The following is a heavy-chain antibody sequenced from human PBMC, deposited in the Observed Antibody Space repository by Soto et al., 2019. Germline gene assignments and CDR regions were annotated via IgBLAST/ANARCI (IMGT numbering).Heavy chain of an antibody. V-gene: IGHV4-59*01. D-gene: IGHD5-12*01. Sequence: SETLSLTCTVSGGSISSYYWSWIRQPPGKGLEWIGYIYYSGSTNYNPSLKSRVTISVDTSKNQFSLKLSSVTAADTAVYYCARGDVDIVATTDYYYYYGMDVWGQGTTVTVSS. J-gene: IGHJ6*02. CDR1: GGSISSYY. CDR2: IYYSGST. CDR3: ARGDVDIVATTDYYYYYGMDV.